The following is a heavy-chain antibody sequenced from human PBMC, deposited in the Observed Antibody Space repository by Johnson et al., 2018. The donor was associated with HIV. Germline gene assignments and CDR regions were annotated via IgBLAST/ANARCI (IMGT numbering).Heavy chain of an antibody. CDR2: IKSKTDGGTT. CDR3: AKGGDWGTVAHAVDI. D-gene: IGHD1-26*01. V-gene: IGHV3-15*01. J-gene: IGHJ3*02. CDR1: GFTFSNAW. Sequence: EVQLVESGGGVVQPGGSLRLSCAASGFTFSNAWMNWVRQATGKGLEWVGRIKSKTDGGTTDYAAPVKGRFSISRDDSKNTLYLQMNSLRAEDTAVYYCAKGGDWGTVAHAVDIWGQGTMVTVSS.